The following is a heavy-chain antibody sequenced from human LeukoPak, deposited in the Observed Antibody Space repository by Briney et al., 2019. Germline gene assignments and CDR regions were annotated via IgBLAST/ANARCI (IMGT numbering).Heavy chain of an antibody. J-gene: IGHJ6*02. CDR2: ISDYP. CDR3: TKDSQGSYDGFWYGTYGMDV. V-gene: IGHV3-23*05. D-gene: IGHD3-16*01. Sequence: GGSLRLSCVASGFSFNTFALTWVRQAPGKGLEWVSTISDYPHYADSVRGRFTISRDNSRKTVFLQMNSLTPEDAATYYCTKDSQGSYDGFWYGTYGMDVWGQGTTVTVSS. CDR1: GFSFNTFA.